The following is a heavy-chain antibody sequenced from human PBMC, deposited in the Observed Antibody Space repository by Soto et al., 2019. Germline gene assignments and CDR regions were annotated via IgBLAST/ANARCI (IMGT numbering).Heavy chain of an antibody. Sequence: QVQLVQSGAEVKHSGASMKVSCKASGYTFTSNYLHWILQAPGQGREWMGTINPGIGITTYAENFQCRVAMTRDTSTSTVYLELSSLRFEDTAVYYCARQYCTGTSCYPYFDYWGQGTLITVSS. CDR1: GYTFTSNY. CDR2: INPGIGIT. CDR3: ARQYCTGTSCYPYFDY. D-gene: IGHD2-2*01. J-gene: IGHJ4*02. V-gene: IGHV1-46*01.